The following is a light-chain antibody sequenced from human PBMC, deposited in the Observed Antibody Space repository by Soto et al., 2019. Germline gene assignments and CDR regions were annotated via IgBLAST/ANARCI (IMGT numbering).Light chain of an antibody. V-gene: IGLV1-40*01. CDR1: NSHIGTGYD. CDR3: QSYDSSLSVWV. Sequence: QLVLTQAPSVSGAPGQRVTISCTTNNSHIGTGYDVYWYQQIPGTAPKLLIYANNNRPSGVPDRFSGSKSGTSASLAITGLQAEDEADYYCQSYDSSLSVWVFGGGTKVTVL. J-gene: IGLJ3*02. CDR2: ANN.